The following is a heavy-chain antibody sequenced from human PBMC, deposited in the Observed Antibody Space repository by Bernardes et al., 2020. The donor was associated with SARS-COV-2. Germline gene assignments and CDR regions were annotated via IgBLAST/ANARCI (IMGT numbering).Heavy chain of an antibody. V-gene: IGHV4-4*02. CDR2: IYHSGTT. D-gene: IGHD1-26*01. Sequence: SETLSLTCAVSGDSISSNNWWTWVRQPPGKGLEWIGEIYHSGTTNYNPSLKSRVTISVDKANNQFSLRLNSVTAADTALYYCARPTAGSKFDPWGQGTLVTVSS. J-gene: IGHJ5*02. CDR1: GDSISSNNW. CDR3: ARPTAGSKFDP.